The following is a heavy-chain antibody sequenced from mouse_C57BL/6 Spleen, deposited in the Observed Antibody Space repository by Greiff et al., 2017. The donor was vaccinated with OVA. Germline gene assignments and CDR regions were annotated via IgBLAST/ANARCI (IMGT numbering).Heavy chain of an antibody. Sequence: EVQLQQSGPELVKPGASVKISCKASGYTFTDYYMNWVKQSHGKSLEWIGDINPNNGGTSYNQKFKGKATLTVDKSSSTAYMELRSLTSEDSAVYYCARSGNSNDYWGQGTTLTVSS. CDR1: GYTFTDYY. J-gene: IGHJ2*01. CDR2: INPNNGGT. V-gene: IGHV1-26*01. D-gene: IGHD2-5*01. CDR3: ARSGNSNDY.